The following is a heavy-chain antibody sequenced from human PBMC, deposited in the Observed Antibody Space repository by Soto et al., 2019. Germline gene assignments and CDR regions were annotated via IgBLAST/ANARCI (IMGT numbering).Heavy chain of an antibody. V-gene: IGHV3-23*01. CDR2: IDGSGGDT. J-gene: IGHJ4*02. Sequence: DVQLLESGGGLVQAGGSLRLSCAAPVFTFSSYTMGWVRQAPGTWLECVSVIDGSGGDTSFADSVKGRFTISRDNSKKTLYLHMSSLRVEDTSRYYCAKEIVAAAYVETSPFDVWGPGTQVTVSS. CDR1: VFTFSSYT. D-gene: IGHD2-15*01. CDR3: AKEIVAAAYVETSPFDV.